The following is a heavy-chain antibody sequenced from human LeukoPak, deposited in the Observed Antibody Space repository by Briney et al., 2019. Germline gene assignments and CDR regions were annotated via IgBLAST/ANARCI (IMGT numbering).Heavy chain of an antibody. V-gene: IGHV4-39*01. D-gene: IGHD3-10*01. J-gene: IGHJ6*03. CDR3: ARHYYGSGNHYYYMDV. CDR2: MYYSGST. CDR1: GDSVSSGSSY. Sequence: SETLSLTCTVSGDSVSSGSSYWGWLRQPPGKGLEWIGSMYYSGSTYYNPSLKSRVTISVDTSKNQFSLKLSSVTAADTAVYCCARHYYGSGNHYYYMDVWGKGTTVTVSS.